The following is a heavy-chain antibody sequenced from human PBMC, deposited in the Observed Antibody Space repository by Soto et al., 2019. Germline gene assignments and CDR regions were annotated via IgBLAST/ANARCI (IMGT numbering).Heavy chain of an antibody. J-gene: IGHJ4*02. CDR2: TSAYNGNT. CDR1: GYTFTSYG. D-gene: IGHD3-3*01. CDR3: ARAYYDFWSGYYSFDY. V-gene: IGHV1-18*04. Sequence: ASVKVSCKASGYTFTSYGISWVRQAPGQGLEWMGWTSAYNGNTNYAQKPQGRVTMTTDTSTSTAYMELRSLRSDDTAVYYCARAYYDFWSGYYSFDYWGQGTLVTVSS.